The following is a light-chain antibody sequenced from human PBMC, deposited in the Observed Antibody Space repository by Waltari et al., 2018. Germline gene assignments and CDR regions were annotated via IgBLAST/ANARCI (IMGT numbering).Light chain of an antibody. CDR1: SGHSTYA. V-gene: IGLV4-69*01. CDR2: INSDGSY. CDR3: QSWGTGMV. Sequence: QLVLTQSPSASASLGASVKLTCTLRSGHSTYAIAWHQQQPEKGPRFLMKINSDGSYTKGDGIPDRFSVSTSGAERYLTISSLQSEDEGDYYCQSWGTGMVFGGGTK. J-gene: IGLJ2*01.